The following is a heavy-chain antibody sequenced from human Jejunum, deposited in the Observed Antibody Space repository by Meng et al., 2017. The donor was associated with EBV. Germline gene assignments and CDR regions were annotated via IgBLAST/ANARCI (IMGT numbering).Heavy chain of an antibody. CDR1: GGSINRKDW. J-gene: IGHJ4*02. CDR2: IDHSGST. CDR3: ARDSQYLARGYFDY. V-gene: IGHV4-4*02. D-gene: IGHD2/OR15-2a*01. Sequence: QVQLQESGPGLVQPSGXLSLTCXVSGGSINRKDWWHWVLRAPGKGLEWIGEIDHSGSTHYNPSLKSRVTISLGTSMNQFSLELTSPTAADTAVYYCARDSQYLARGYFDYWGQGALGTVSS.